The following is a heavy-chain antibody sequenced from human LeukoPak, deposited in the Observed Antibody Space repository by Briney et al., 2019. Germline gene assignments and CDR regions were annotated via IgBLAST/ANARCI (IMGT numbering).Heavy chain of an antibody. V-gene: IGHV4-4*07. CDR3: ARDPYSGNYGPYYYYYMDV. J-gene: IGHJ6*03. CDR1: GGSISSYY. D-gene: IGHD1-26*01. Sequence: PSETLSLTCTVSGGSISSYYWSWIRQPAGKGLEWIGRIYTSGSTNYNPSLKSRVTMSVDTSKNQFSLKLSSVTAADTAVYYCARDPYSGNYGPYYYYYMDVWGKGTTVTISS. CDR2: IYTSGST.